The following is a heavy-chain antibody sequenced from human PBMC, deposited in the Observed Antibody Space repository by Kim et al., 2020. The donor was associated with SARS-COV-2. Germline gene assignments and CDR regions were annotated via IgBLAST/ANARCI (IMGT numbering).Heavy chain of an antibody. CDR2: IDPKDSET. J-gene: IGHJ5*01. Sequence: GESLKISCEAFGYSFDTHWISWVRQMPGKGLEWIGMIDPKDSETRYGPSFQDHVTISADTSVNTAYLQWVNLQASDTATYFCTRLIIGAWGRGTLVTVSS. V-gene: IGHV5-10-1*01. D-gene: IGHD2-15*01. CDR3: TRLIIGA. CDR1: GYSFDTHW.